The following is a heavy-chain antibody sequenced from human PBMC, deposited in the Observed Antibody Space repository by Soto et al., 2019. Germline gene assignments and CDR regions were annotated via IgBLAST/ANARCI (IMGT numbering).Heavy chain of an antibody. D-gene: IGHD3-10*01. CDR2: VHHSWGS. CDR1: GGSISSYY. Sequence: QVQLQESGPGLVKPSETLSLSCTVSGGSISSYYWCWFRQSPGKRLEWIGYVHHSWGSSYNPSLQSRVTISLVTSKSQFSLKVTSVTATDTAVYYCARQGFGPLHGLVDVWGQGTTVTVSS. CDR3: ARQGFGPLHGLVDV. V-gene: IGHV4-59*08. J-gene: IGHJ6*02.